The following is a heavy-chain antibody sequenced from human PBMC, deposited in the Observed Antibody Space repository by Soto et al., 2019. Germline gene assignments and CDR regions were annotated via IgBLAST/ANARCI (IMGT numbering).Heavy chain of an antibody. V-gene: IGHV1-18*04. CDR2: ITTYNSDT. CDR1: GYAFTSYG. Sequence: QVHLVQSGAEVKKPGASVKVYCKASGYAFTSYGMSWVRQAPGQGLEWMGWITTYNSDTNSAPRLQGRITMTPDTSTSTAYMALRGLTPADTAVYYCVRDERDSCLGGNCLYFHYWGQGTLVSVSS. J-gene: IGHJ4*02. CDR3: VRDERDSCLGGNCLYFHY. D-gene: IGHD2-15*01.